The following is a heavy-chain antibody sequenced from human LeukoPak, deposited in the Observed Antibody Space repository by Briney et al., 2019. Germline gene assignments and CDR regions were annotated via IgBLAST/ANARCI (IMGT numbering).Heavy chain of an antibody. CDR1: GFTFSNTW. V-gene: IGHV3-15*01. CDR2: IKSKTDGGTN. CDR3: TTDSWALYTVKDAFDL. J-gene: IGHJ3*01. Sequence: GGSLRPSCAPDGFTFSNTWMSWVRQPPGKGRGWVGRIKSKTDGGTNDYAAAVTGRFSISRDHSKNQLYLQMNSLQTEDTALYYCTTDSWALYTVKDAFDLWGQGTMVTVSS. D-gene: IGHD4-17*01.